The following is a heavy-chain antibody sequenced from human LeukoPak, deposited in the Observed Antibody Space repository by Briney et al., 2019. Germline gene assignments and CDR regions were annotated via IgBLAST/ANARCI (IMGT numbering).Heavy chain of an antibody. Sequence: GGSLRLSCAASGFTFSSYSMNWVRQAPGKGLEWVANIKQDGSEKYYVDSVKGRFTISRDNAKNSLYLQMNSLRAEDTAVYYCAGAYYFDYWGQGTLVTVSS. CDR2: IKQDGSEK. CDR1: GFTFSSYS. CDR3: AGAYYFDY. J-gene: IGHJ4*02. V-gene: IGHV3-7*04.